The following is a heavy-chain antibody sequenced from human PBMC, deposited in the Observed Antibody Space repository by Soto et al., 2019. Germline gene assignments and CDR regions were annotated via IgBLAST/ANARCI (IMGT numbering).Heavy chain of an antibody. Sequence: QVQLVQSGAEVKKPGASVKVSCKASGYTFTGYYMHWVRQAPGQGLEWMGWINPKSGGTNYAQKFQGWVTMTRDTSIRTAYMELSRRRSDDTAVYYCARDGGGDIVVVPAENGMDVWGQGTTVTVSS. CDR1: GYTFTGYY. CDR3: ARDGGGDIVVVPAENGMDV. CDR2: INPKSGGT. V-gene: IGHV1-2*04. D-gene: IGHD2-2*01. J-gene: IGHJ6*02.